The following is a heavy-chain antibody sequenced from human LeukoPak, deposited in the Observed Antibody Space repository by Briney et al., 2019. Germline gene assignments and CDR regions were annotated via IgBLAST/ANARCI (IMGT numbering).Heavy chain of an antibody. CDR3: ARKGTLSGSRIPQHYVY. V-gene: IGHV1-2*02. Sequence: GASVKVSCKASGYSFSGYYIHWLRQAPGQGLEWMGWINPRSGDTNYAQNFQGRVTMTRDTSVNTVYMEVRNLRSDDTAVYYCARKGTLSGSRIPQHYVYWGQGTLVTVSS. J-gene: IGHJ4*02. D-gene: IGHD1-26*01. CDR2: INPRSGDT. CDR1: GYSFSGYY.